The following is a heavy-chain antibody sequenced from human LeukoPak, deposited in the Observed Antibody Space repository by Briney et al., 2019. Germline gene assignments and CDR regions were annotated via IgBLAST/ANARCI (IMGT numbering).Heavy chain of an antibody. CDR1: GFTFSSYG. J-gene: IGHJ1*01. D-gene: IGHD3-22*01. V-gene: IGHV3-30*03. Sequence: GGSLRLSCAASGFTFSSYGMHWVRQALGKGLEWVAVISYDGSKKYYADSVQGRFTISRDNSKNTLYLQMNSLRAEDTAVYYCAFYYDSSGYYWYFQHWGQGTLVTVSS. CDR2: ISYDGSKK. CDR3: AFYYDSSGYYWYFQH.